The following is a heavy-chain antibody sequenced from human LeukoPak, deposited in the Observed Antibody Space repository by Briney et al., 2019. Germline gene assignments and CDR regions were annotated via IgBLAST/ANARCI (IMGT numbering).Heavy chain of an antibody. J-gene: IGHJ3*02. V-gene: IGHV1-2*02. CDR2: INPNSGGT. CDR3: ARALIGYRSNASDI. D-gene: IGHD6-25*01. CDR1: GYTFTGYY. Sequence: GASVKVSCKASGYTFTGYYMHWVRQAPGQGLEWMGWINPNSGGTNYAQKFRGRVTMTRDTSISTAYMELSRLRSDDTAVYYCARALIGYRSNASDIWGQGTMVTVSS.